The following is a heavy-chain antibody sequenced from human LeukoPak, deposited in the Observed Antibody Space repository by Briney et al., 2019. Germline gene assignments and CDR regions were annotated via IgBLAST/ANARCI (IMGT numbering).Heavy chain of an antibody. CDR1: GYTFTSYY. CDR3: ATATYYSNRDY. CDR2: INPSGGST. D-gene: IGHD4-11*01. V-gene: IGHV1-46*01. J-gene: IGHJ4*02. Sequence: ASVKVSCKASGYTFTSYYMHWVRQAPGQGLEWMGIINPSGGSTSYAQKFQGRVTMTRDMTTSTVYMELSSLRSEDTAVYYCATATYYSNRDYWGQGTLVTVSS.